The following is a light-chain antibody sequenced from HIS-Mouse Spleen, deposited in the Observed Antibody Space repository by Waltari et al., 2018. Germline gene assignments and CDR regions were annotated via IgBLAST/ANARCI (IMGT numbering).Light chain of an antibody. CDR1: SPNIGSNY. CDR3: AAWDDSLSGVV. V-gene: IGLV1-47*01. Sequence: QSVLTQPPSASGTPGQRVTIPCSGSSPNIGSNYVYWYQQHPGTAPKLLIYRNKQRPSGVPDRFSGSKSGTSASLAISGLRSEDEADYYCAAWDDSLSGVVFGGGTKLTVL. J-gene: IGLJ2*01. CDR2: RNK.